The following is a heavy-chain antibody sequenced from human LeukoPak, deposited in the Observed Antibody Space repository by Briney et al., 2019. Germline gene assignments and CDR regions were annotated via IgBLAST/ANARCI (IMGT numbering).Heavy chain of an antibody. CDR2: IRYDGSNK. CDR3: AKEVDSSGYYYSSSPGAFDI. J-gene: IGHJ3*02. CDR1: GFTFSSYA. Sequence: PGGSLRLSCAASGFTFSSYAMHWVRQAPGKGLEWVTFIRYDGSNKYYADSVKGRFTISRDNSKNTLYLQMNSLRAEDTAVYYCAKEVDSSGYYYSSSPGAFDIWGQGTMVTVSS. V-gene: IGHV3-30*02. D-gene: IGHD3-22*01.